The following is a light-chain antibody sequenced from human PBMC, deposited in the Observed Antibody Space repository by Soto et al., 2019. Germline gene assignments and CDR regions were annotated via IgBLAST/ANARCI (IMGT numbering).Light chain of an antibody. CDR2: DAS. CDR1: QSIDHW. J-gene: IGKJ2*01. V-gene: IGKV1-5*01. Sequence: DIQLTQSPSPLSASLGDRVTITCRASQSIDHWLAWYQQKPGKAPHLLIYDASRLGTGVPSRFSGSGSGTEFNLTISSLQADDFETYFCQHYNGYPYTFGPGTKLEIK. CDR3: QHYNGYPYT.